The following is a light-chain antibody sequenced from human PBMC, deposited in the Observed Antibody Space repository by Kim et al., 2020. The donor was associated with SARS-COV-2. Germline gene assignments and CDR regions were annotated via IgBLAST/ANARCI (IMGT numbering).Light chain of an antibody. CDR2: QAS. CDR3: QHYIRFPYT. V-gene: IGKV1-5*03. Sequence: SASVGDRVTITCRASQIINTFLAWYQQKPGKAPDLLIYQASSLQIGVPSRFSGSGSGTEFTLTINSLQPDDFATYYCQHYIRFPYTFGQGTELEIK. CDR1: QIINTF. J-gene: IGKJ2*01.